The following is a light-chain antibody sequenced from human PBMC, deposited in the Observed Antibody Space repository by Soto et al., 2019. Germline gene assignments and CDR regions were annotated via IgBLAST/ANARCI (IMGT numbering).Light chain of an antibody. Sequence: VLTQPPSVSGAPGQRVTISCTGSSSNIGAGYDVHWYQQLPGTAPKLLIYANSNRPSGVPDRFSGSKSGTSASLAITGLQAEDEADYYCQSYDSSLSGVVFGGGTQLTVL. CDR2: ANS. V-gene: IGLV1-40*01. CDR3: QSYDSSLSGVV. J-gene: IGLJ2*01. CDR1: SSNIGAGYD.